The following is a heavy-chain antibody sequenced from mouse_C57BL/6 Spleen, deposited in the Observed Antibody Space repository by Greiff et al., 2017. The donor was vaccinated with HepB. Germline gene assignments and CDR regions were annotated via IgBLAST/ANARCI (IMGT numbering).Heavy chain of an antibody. J-gene: IGHJ3*01. V-gene: IGHV1-26*01. CDR3: ARRDSSGPWFAY. CDR1: GYTFTDYY. D-gene: IGHD3-2*02. Sequence: EVQLQQSGPELVKPGASVKISCKASGYTFTDYYMNWVKQSHGKSLEWIGDINPNNGGTSYNQKFKGKATLTVDKSSSTAYMELRSLTSEDSAVYYCARRDSSGPWFAYWGQGTLVTVSA. CDR2: INPNNGGT.